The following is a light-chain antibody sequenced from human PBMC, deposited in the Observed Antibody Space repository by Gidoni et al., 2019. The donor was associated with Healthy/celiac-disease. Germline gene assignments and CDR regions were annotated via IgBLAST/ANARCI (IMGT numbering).Light chain of an antibody. V-gene: IGKV3-20*01. CDR2: GAS. CDR1: QSVSSSY. Sequence: LSCRASQSVSSSYLAWYQQKPGQAPRLLIYGASSRATGIPDRFSGSGSGTDFTLTISRLEPEDFAVYYCQQYGSSPPWTLGQGTKVEIK. J-gene: IGKJ1*01. CDR3: QQYGSSPPWT.